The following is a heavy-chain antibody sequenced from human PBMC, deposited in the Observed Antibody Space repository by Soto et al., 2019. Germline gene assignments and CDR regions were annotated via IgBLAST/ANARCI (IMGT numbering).Heavy chain of an antibody. CDR3: ARDAARSITARRIDFDY. J-gene: IGHJ4*02. V-gene: IGHV3-21*01. CDR2: ISSSSSYI. D-gene: IGHD6-6*01. Sequence: GGSLRLSCAASGFTFSSYSMNWVRQAPGKGLEWVSSISSSSSYIYYADSVKGRFTISRDNAKNSLYLQMNSLRAEDTAVYYCARDAARSITARRIDFDYWGQGTLVTVSS. CDR1: GFTFSSYS.